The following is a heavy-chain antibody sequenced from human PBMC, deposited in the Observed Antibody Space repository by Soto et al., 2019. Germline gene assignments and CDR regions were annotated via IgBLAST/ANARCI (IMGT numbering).Heavy chain of an antibody. CDR2: IIPIFGTA. Sequence: SVKVSCTASGGTFSSYAISWVRQAPGQGLEWMGGIIPIFGTANYAQKFQGRVTITADESTSTAYMELSSLRSEDTAVYYCARDSAVYYDSSAFDYWGQGTLVTVSS. D-gene: IGHD3-22*01. J-gene: IGHJ4*02. CDR3: ARDSAVYYDSSAFDY. V-gene: IGHV1-69*13. CDR1: GGTFSSYA.